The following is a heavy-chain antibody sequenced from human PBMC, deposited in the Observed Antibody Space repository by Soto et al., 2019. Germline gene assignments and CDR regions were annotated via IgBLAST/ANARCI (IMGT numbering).Heavy chain of an antibody. V-gene: IGHV4-4*07. Sequence: ETLSLTCTVSGGPISRYYWSWIRQPAGKGLEWIGRIYTSGSTNYNPSLKSRVTMSVDTSKNQFSLKLSSVTAADTAVYYCARDGGPCTNGVCSYWSYYYYGMDVWGQGTTVTVSS. D-gene: IGHD2-8*01. CDR3: ARDGGPCTNGVCSYWSYYYYGMDV. CDR1: GGPISRYY. J-gene: IGHJ6*02. CDR2: IYTSGST.